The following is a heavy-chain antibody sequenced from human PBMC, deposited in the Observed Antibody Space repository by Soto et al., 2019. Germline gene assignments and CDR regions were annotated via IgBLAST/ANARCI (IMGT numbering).Heavy chain of an antibody. CDR1: CGSMSKFY. D-gene: IGHD4-17*01. CDR3: VRDGSKTLRDCFDP. V-gene: IGHV4-4*07. J-gene: IGHJ5*02. Sequence: SETLSLTCSVSCGSMSKFYWSWIRKTAGKGLEWMGRVYATGTSDYNPSLRSRIAMSVDISKKTFSLRLRSVTAADTGVYYCVRDGSKTLRDCFDPWGQGILVTVCS. CDR2: VYATGTS.